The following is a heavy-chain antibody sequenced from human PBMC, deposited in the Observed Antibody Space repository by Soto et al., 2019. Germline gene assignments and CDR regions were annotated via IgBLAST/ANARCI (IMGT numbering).Heavy chain of an antibody. CDR2: ISRDGSNK. Sequence: GGSLRLSCAASGVTFISYGMHWVRQAPGKGLEWVAFISRDGSNKYYADSVKGRFTISRDNSKNTMYQQMDSLRAEDTAVYYCAKDIGILTGYKVIDYWGQGTLVTVSS. CDR1: GVTFISYG. D-gene: IGHD3-9*01. CDR3: AKDIGILTGYKVIDY. V-gene: IGHV3-30*18. J-gene: IGHJ4*02.